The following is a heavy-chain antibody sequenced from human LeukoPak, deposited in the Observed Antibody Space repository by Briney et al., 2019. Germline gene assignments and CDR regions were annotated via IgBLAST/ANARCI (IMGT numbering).Heavy chain of an antibody. CDR2: IKQDGSEK. D-gene: IGHD6-19*01. J-gene: IGHJ3*02. V-gene: IGHV3-7*01. CDR1: GFTFSSYW. CDR3: ARKTHVTGTYAFDI. Sequence: GGSLRLSCAASGFTFSSYWMTWVRQAPGKGLEWVTNIKQDGSEKYYVDSVKGRFTIFRDNAKNSLYLQMNSLRAEDTAVYYCARKTHVTGTYAFDIWGQGTVVTVSS.